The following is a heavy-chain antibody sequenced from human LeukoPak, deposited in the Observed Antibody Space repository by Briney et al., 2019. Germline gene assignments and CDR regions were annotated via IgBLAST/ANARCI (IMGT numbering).Heavy chain of an antibody. CDR2: IKTKADGGTT. V-gene: IGHV3-15*01. CDR1: GFAFSSLD. D-gene: IGHD2-21*02. J-gene: IGHJ4*02. Sequence: PGGSLRLSCAASGFAFSSLDMGWVRQAPGMGLEWVGRIKTKADGGTTDYAAPVKGRFTISRDDSSGTLYLLMNSLKTEDTAVYYCSTSLRGSDCCLDYWGQGTLVAVSS. CDR3: STSLRGSDCCLDY.